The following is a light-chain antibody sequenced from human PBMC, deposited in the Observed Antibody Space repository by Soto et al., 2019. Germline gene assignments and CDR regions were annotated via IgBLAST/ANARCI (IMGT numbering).Light chain of an antibody. V-gene: IGLV2-14*03. CDR1: SSDVGTYNY. CDR2: DVT. J-gene: IGLJ2*01. Sequence: QSALAQPASVSGSPEQSVTISCTGTSSDVGTYNYVSWYQQHPGKAPKLVISDVTNRPSGVSDRFSGSKSGNTAFLTISGLQAEDEADYYCSSYTITATLFGRGTKVTVL. CDR3: SSYTITATL.